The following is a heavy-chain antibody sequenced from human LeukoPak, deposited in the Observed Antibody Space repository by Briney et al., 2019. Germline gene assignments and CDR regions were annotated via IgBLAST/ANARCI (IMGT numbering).Heavy chain of an antibody. D-gene: IGHD3-3*01. CDR3: AALSGYYFDY. CDR2: IYYSGST. J-gene: IGHJ4*02. CDR1: GGSISSSSYS. Sequence: SETLSLTCTVSGGSISSSSYSWGWIRQPPGKGLEWIGSIYYSGSTYYNPSLKSRVTISVDTSKNQFSLKLSSVTAADTAVYYCAALSGYYFDYWGQGTLVTVSS. V-gene: IGHV4-39*01.